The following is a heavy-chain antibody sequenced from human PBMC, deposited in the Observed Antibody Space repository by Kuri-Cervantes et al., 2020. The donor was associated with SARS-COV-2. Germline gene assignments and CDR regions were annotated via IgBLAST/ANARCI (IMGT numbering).Heavy chain of an antibody. J-gene: IGHJ6*02. Sequence: GESLKISCAASGFTFSSYSMNWVRQAPGKGLEWVSYISSNSNTIYYADSVKGRFTISRDNAKNSLYLQLNSLRPEDTAVYYCARAGLGNFYIPYWFFGMDVWGLGTTVTVSS. D-gene: IGHD2-8*02. V-gene: IGHV3-48*01. CDR1: GFTFSSYS. CDR2: ISSNSNTI. CDR3: ARAGLGNFYIPYWFFGMDV.